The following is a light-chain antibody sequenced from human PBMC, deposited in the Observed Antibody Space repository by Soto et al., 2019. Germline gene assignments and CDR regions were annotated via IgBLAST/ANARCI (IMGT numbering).Light chain of an antibody. CDR2: GAS. J-gene: IGKJ1*01. Sequence: EIVMTQSPATLSVSPGDGATLSCRASQSVDSNLAWYQQKPGQTPRLLIYGASTRPTGIPARFSGSGSGTEFTLTISSLQSEDSATYYCQHYNSYSEAFGQGTKVELK. CDR1: QSVDSN. CDR3: QHYNSYSEA. V-gene: IGKV3D-15*01.